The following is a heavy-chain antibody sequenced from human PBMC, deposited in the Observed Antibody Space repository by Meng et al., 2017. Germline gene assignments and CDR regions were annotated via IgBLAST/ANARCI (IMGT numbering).Heavy chain of an antibody. CDR1: GTSISSTTNY. CDR2: MYYGGSA. Sequence: SETLSLTCTFSGTSISSTTNYWGWIRQPPGKGLEWIGSMYYGGSAFYNPSLKSRVTISLDTSENQFSLNVSSVTAADTAVYYCARALQQLGHFDYWGQGTQVTVSS. D-gene: IGHD6-13*01. V-gene: IGHV4-39*07. J-gene: IGHJ4*02. CDR3: ARALQQLGHFDY.